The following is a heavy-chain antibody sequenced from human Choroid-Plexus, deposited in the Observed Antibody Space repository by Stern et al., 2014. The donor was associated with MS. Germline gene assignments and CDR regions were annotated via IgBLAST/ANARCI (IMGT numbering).Heavy chain of an antibody. CDR1: GYTFTAYF. CDR3: ARDRGSYSDY. CDR2: IRPKTGSA. D-gene: IGHD1-26*01. Sequence: VQLVESGAEVVRPGASVKVSCKASGYTFTAYFLHWVRQAPGQGLEWMWRIRPKTGSATYDQKFQDRVTMTRDTSINTGYMEVSSLRSDDTAVYYCARDRGSYSDYWGQGTLVAVSS. J-gene: IGHJ4*02. V-gene: IGHV1-2*02.